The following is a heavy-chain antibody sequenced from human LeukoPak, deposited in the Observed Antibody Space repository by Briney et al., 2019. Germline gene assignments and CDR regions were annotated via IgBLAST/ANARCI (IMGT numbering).Heavy chain of an antibody. D-gene: IGHD3-10*01. CDR2: ISGSGGST. V-gene: IGHV3-23*01. Sequence: GGSLRLSCAASGFTFSSYAMSWVRQAPGKGLEWVSAISGSGGSTYYADSVKGRFTISRDNSKNTLYLQMNSLRAEDTAVYYCAKGPDAFGELPRFGYWGQGTLVTVSS. CDR1: GFTFSSYA. J-gene: IGHJ4*02. CDR3: AKGPDAFGELPRFGY.